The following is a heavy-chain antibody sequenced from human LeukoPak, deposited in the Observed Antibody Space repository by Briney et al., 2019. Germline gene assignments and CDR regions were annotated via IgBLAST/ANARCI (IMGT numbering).Heavy chain of an antibody. D-gene: IGHD6-25*01. CDR1: GYTFTGYY. CDR3: ARDLDSGGFVVDY. J-gene: IGHJ4*02. CDR2: INPNSGGT. Sequence: GASVKVSYKASGYTFTGYYMHWVRQAPGQGLEWMGWINPNSGGTNYAQKFQRRVTMTRDTSISTAYMELSRLRSDDTAVYYCARDLDSGGFVVDYWGQGTLVTVSS. V-gene: IGHV1-2*02.